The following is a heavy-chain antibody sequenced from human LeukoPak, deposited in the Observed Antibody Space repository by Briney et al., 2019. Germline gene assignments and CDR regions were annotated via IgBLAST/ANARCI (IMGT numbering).Heavy chain of an antibody. J-gene: IGHJ4*02. D-gene: IGHD3-22*01. V-gene: IGHV1-69*05. CDR3: ARDERGGGVDSSGYSNY. CDR1: GGTFSSYA. Sequence: SVKVYCKASGGTFSSYAISWVRQAPGQGLEWMGRIIPIFGIANYAQKFQGRVTITTDESTSTAYMELSSLRSEDTAVYYCARDERGGGVDSSGYSNYWGQGTLVTVSS. CDR2: IIPIFGIA.